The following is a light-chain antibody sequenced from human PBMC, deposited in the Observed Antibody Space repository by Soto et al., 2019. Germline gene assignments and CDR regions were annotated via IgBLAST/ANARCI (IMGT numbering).Light chain of an antibody. CDR2: DAS. CDR3: QQRSNWPLT. Sequence: IILTQSPSTMSVSVGGRAPICCRASQSVSSYLAWYQQKPGQAPRLLIYDASNRATGIPARFSGSGSGTDFTLTISSLEPEDFAVYYCQQRSNWPLTFGGGTEVVIK. V-gene: IGKV3-11*01. CDR1: QSVSSY. J-gene: IGKJ4*01.